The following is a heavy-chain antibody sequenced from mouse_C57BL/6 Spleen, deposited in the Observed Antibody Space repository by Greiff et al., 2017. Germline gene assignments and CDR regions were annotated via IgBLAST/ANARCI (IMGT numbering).Heavy chain of an antibody. CDR3: AQGYDSYSSFDY. V-gene: IGHV1-82*01. J-gene: IGHJ2*01. CDR2: IYPGDGDT. CDR1: GYAFSSSW. Sequence: QVQLQQSGPELVKPGASVKISCKASGYAFSSSWMNWVKQRPGKGLEWIGRIYPGDGDTNYNGKFKGKATLTADKSSSTAYMQLSSLTSEDSAVYFCAQGYDSYSSFDYWGQGTTLTVSS. D-gene: IGHD2-3*01.